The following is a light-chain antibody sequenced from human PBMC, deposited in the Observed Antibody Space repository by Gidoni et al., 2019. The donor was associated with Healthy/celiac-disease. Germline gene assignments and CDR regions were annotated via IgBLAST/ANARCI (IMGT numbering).Light chain of an antibody. CDR2: DAS. Sequence: EIVLTQSPATLSLSPGETATLSCRASQNVVNYLDWYQQKPGQAPRLLIYDASNRATGIPARFSGSGSGTDFTLTISSLEPEDFAVYYCHQHSIWPLGTFGQGTKVEIK. CDR1: QNVVNY. J-gene: IGKJ1*01. V-gene: IGKV3-11*01. CDR3: HQHSIWPLGT.